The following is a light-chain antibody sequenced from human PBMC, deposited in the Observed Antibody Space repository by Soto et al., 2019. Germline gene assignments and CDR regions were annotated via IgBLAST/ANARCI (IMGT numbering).Light chain of an antibody. CDR3: AAWDGSLNGVV. V-gene: IGLV1-44*01. Sequence: QSALTQPPSASGTPGQRVTISCSGSSSNIGSNTVNWYQQLPGTALKLLTYSDNQRPSGVPDRFSGSKSGTSASLAISGLQSEDEADYYCAAWDGSLNGVVFGGGTKLTVL. CDR1: SSNIGSNT. CDR2: SDN. J-gene: IGLJ2*01.